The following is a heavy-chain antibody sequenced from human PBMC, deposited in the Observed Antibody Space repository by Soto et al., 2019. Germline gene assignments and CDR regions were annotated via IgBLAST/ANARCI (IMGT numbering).Heavy chain of an antibody. Sequence: EVQLVESGGGLVQPGGSLRLSCAASGLTVSSNYMSWVRQAPGKGLEWVSVIYSGGSTYYADSVKGRFTISRDNSKNTLYCQMNSRRAEDTAVYYCARAKEYWSGGSCAPCGMDVWGQGTTVTVSS. CDR3: ARAKEYWSGGSCAPCGMDV. V-gene: IGHV3-66*01. D-gene: IGHD2-15*01. CDR2: IYSGGST. CDR1: GLTVSSNY. J-gene: IGHJ6*02.